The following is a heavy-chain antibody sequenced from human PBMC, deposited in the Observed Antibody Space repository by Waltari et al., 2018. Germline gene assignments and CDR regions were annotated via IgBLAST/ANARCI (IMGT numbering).Heavy chain of an antibody. CDR3: ARESYSSSWYYNY. CDR2: ISSSSSTI. J-gene: IGHJ4*02. CDR1: GFTFSSYS. V-gene: IGHV3-48*01. D-gene: IGHD6-13*01. Sequence: EVQLVESGGGLVQPGGSLRLSCAASGFTFSSYSMNWVRQAPGKGLEWVSYISSSSSTIYYADSVKGRFTISRDNAKNSLYLQMNSLRAEDTAVYYCARESYSSSWYYNYWGQGTLVTVSS.